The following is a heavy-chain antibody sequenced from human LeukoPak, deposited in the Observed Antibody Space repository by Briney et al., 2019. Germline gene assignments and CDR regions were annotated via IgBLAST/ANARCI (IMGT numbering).Heavy chain of an antibody. J-gene: IGHJ6*02. D-gene: IGHD1-26*01. V-gene: IGHV4-4*07. Sequence: NPSETLSLTCTVPGGSISSYYWSWIRQPAGRGLEWIGRIYTSGSTNYNPSLKSRVTMSVDTSKNQFSLKLSSVTAADTAVYYCARDGRLSYYYGMDVWGQGTTVTVSS. CDR3: ARDGRLSYYYGMDV. CDR1: GGSISSYY. CDR2: IYTSGST.